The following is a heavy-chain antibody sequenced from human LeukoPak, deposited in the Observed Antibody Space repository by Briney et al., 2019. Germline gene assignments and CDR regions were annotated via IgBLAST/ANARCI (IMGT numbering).Heavy chain of an antibody. CDR3: ASLSDDYGDYYYGMDV. V-gene: IGHV3-7*01. Sequence: PGGSLRLSCAASGFTFSSYWMSWVRQAPGKGLEWVANIKQDGSEKYHVDSVKGRFTISRDNAKNSLYLQMNSLRAEDTAVYYCASLSDDYGDYYYGMDVWGQGTTVTVSS. CDR1: GFTFSSYW. CDR2: IKQDGSEK. J-gene: IGHJ6*02. D-gene: IGHD4-17*01.